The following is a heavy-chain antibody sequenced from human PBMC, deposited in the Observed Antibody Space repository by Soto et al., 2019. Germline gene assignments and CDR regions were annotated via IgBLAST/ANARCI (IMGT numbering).Heavy chain of an antibody. V-gene: IGHV4-59*08. CDR3: ARRKRSYWYFDL. Sequence: QVQLQESGPGLVKPSETLSLTCTVSGGSISSYYWSWIRQPPGKGLEWIGYIYYSGSTNYNPSLMSRVTLSVDTSKNPFSLKLSSVTAADTAVYYCARRKRSYWYFDLWGRGTLVTVSS. CDR1: GGSISSYY. J-gene: IGHJ2*01. CDR2: IYYSGST.